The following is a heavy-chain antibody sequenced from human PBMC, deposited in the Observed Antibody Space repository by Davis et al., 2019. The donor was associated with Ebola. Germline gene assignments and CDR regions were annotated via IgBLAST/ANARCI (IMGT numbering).Heavy chain of an antibody. J-gene: IGHJ6*02. Sequence: PSETLSLTCTVSGGSISSSNWWSWVRQPPGKGLEWIGEINHSGSTNYNPSLKSRVTISVDTSKNQFSLKLSSVTAADTAVYYCARCVYYYGMDVWGQGTTVTVSS. V-gene: IGHV4-4*02. CDR2: INHSGST. CDR3: ARCVYYYGMDV. CDR1: GGSISSSNW.